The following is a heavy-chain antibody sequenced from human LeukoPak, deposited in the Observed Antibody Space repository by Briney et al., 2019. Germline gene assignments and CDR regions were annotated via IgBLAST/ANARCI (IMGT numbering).Heavy chain of an antibody. J-gene: IGHJ5*02. V-gene: IGHV3-48*02. CDR2: NSSSGSIR. CDR3: ARGVIWFGESPKNWLGPDP. CDR1: GLTFSTYS. D-gene: IGHD3-10*01. Sequence: PGGSLRLSCEVSGLTFSTYSMNWVRQAPGKGLEWISYNSSSGSIRYYADSVKGRFTISRDNAKNSLYLQMNSLRDEDTAVYYCARGVIWFGESPKNWLGPDPWGQGTLVTVSS.